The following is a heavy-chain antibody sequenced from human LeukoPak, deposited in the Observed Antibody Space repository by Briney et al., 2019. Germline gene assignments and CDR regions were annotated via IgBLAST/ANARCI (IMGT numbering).Heavy chain of an antibody. J-gene: IGHJ6*03. CDR1: GGSISSHH. Sequence: SETLSLTCTVSGGSISSHHWSWIRQPPGKGLEWIGYIYYSESTNLNPSLKSRVTISVDTSKNQFSLKVSSVTAADTAVYYCARVVNPYYYYYMDVWGKGTTVTVSS. CDR2: IYYSEST. V-gene: IGHV4-59*11. CDR3: ARVVNPYYYYYMDV.